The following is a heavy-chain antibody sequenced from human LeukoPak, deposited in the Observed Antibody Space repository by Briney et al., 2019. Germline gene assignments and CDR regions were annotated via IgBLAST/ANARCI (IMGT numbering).Heavy chain of an antibody. CDR1: GYTFTAYY. Sequence: ASVKVSCKASGYTFTAYYLHWVRQAPGQGLEWMGWINSNSGDTNSAQKFQGRVTLTRDTSITTAYMEMSSLSSDDTAVYYCVRVSLSPLLPIDYWGQGTLVTVSS. D-gene: IGHD2-15*01. CDR3: VRVSLSPLLPIDY. J-gene: IGHJ4*02. V-gene: IGHV1-2*02. CDR2: INSNSGDT.